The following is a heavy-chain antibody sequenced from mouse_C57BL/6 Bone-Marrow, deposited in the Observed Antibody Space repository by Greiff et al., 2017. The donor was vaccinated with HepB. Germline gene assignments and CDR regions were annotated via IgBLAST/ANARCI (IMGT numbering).Heavy chain of an antibody. V-gene: IGHV1-26*01. CDR1: GYTFTDYY. CDR2: LNPNNGGT. Sequence: VQLQQSGPELVKPGASVKISCKASGYTFTDYYMNWVKQSHGKSLEWIGDLNPNNGGTSYNQKFKGKATLTVDKSSSTAYMELRSLTSEDSAVYYCAHYYYGSSPFFDVWGTGTTVTVSS. J-gene: IGHJ1*03. CDR3: AHYYYGSSPFFDV. D-gene: IGHD1-1*01.